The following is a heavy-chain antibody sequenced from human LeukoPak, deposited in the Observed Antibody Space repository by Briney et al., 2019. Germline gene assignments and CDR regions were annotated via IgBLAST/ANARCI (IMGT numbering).Heavy chain of an antibody. D-gene: IGHD2-2*01. Sequence: PGGSLRLSCAASGFTFSSYSMNWVRQAPGKGLEWVSSISSSSSYIYYADSVKGRFTISRDNAKSSLYLQMNSLRAEDTAVYYCARDSGYCSSTGCYVHYFDYWGQGTLVTVPS. CDR1: GFTFSSYS. CDR3: ARDSGYCSSTGCYVHYFDY. J-gene: IGHJ4*02. V-gene: IGHV3-21*01. CDR2: ISSSSSYI.